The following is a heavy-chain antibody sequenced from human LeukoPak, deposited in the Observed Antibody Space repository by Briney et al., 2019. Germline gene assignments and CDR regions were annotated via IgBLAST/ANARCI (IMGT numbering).Heavy chain of an antibody. Sequence: SVKVSCMTHGYSFISYGISWVRQAPGQGLEWMGCISVDNGNTNYAQKFQGRVNLTTHTSTRTAYMDLTSLTSDDTAVYYCAREEEEGGYSYCSDYWGQGTLVTVSS. D-gene: IGHD5-12*01. CDR3: AREEEEGGYSYCSDY. CDR1: GYSFISYG. V-gene: IGHV1-18*01. CDR2: ISVDNGNT. J-gene: IGHJ4*02.